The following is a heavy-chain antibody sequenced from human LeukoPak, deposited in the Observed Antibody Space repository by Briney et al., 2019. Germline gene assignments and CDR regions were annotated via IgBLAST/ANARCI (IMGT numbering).Heavy chain of an antibody. CDR3: ARARYCSSTSCPREAYYYYYYMDV. J-gene: IGHJ6*03. CDR2: ICAYNGNT. D-gene: IGHD2-2*01. Sequence: GASVKVSCKASGYTFTSYGISWVRQAPGQGLEWMGWICAYNGNTNYAQKLQGRVTMTTDTSTSTAYMELRSLRSDDTAVYYCARARYCSSTSCPREAYYYYYYMDVWGKGTTVTVSS. V-gene: IGHV1-18*01. CDR1: GYTFTSYG.